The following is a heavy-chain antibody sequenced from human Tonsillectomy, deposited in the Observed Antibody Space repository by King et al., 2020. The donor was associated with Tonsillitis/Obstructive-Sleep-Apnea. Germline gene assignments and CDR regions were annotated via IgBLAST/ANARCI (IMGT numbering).Heavy chain of an antibody. Sequence: QLVQSGAEVKKPGSSVKVSCKASGGTFSSYAISWVRQAPGQGLEWMGGIIPIFGTANYAQKFQGRVTITADESTSTAYMELSSLRSEDTAVYYCARGSEVVVPAVCLCNYYYMDVWAKGPRSPSP. D-gene: IGHD2-2*01. V-gene: IGHV1-69*12. CDR3: ARGSEVVVPAVCLCNYYYMDV. CDR1: GGTFSSYA. CDR2: IIPIFGTA. J-gene: IGHJ6*03.